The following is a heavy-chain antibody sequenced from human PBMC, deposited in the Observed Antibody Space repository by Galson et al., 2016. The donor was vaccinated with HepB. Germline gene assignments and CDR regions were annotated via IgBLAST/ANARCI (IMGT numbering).Heavy chain of an antibody. Sequence: QSGAEVKKPGESLKISCKASGYSFPTHWIAWVRQTPGKGLEWMGITFPGDSETTYSPSFQGQVTISADKSISTAYLQWSSLTASDTAIYYCARSLTGSYDFWGAIYNYYAMDVWGQGTTVIVS. CDR1: GYSFPTHW. J-gene: IGHJ6*02. CDR3: ARSLTGSYDFWGAIYNYYAMDV. D-gene: IGHD3-3*01. CDR2: TFPGDSET. V-gene: IGHV5-51*03.